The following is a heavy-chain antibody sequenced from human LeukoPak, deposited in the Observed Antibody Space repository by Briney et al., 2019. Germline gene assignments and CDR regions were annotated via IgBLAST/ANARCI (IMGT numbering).Heavy chain of an antibody. CDR2: INPSSGGT. Sequence: ASVKVSCKASGYTFTGYYMHWVRQAPGQGLEWMGWINPSSGGTNYAQKFQGRVTMTRDTSISTAYMELSRLRSDDTAVYYCARILPWNRQSSLDYWGQGTLVTVSS. V-gene: IGHV1-2*02. J-gene: IGHJ4*02. D-gene: IGHD1-1*01. CDR1: GYTFTGYY. CDR3: ARILPWNRQSSLDY.